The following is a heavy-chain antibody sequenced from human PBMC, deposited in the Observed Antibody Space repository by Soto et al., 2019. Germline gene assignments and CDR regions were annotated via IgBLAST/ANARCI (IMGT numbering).Heavy chain of an antibody. CDR1: GYTFTSYA. Sequence: QVQLVQSGSELKKPGASVKVSCKASGYTFTSYAMNWVRQAPGQGLEWMGWINTNTGNPTYAQGFTGRFVFSLDTSVSTAYLQICSLKAEDTAVYYCARDRVAVAGTGNSYYYYGVDVWGQGTTVTVSS. CDR2: INTNTGNP. J-gene: IGHJ6*02. D-gene: IGHD6-19*01. CDR3: ARDRVAVAGTGNSYYYYGVDV. V-gene: IGHV7-4-1*01.